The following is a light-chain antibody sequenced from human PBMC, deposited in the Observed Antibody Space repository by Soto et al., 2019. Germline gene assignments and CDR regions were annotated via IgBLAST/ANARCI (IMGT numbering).Light chain of an antibody. CDR2: DGS. CDR1: QKIRGW. J-gene: IGKJ3*01. CDR3: QQYKDYPFT. V-gene: IGKV1-5*01. Sequence: DIQMTQSPSTLSASVGDRVSITCRASQKIRGWLAWYQQKPGKAPKLLIYDGSSLQSGVPSRFSGSESGAEFTLTISGLQPDDSATYYCQQYKDYPFTFGPGTKVETK.